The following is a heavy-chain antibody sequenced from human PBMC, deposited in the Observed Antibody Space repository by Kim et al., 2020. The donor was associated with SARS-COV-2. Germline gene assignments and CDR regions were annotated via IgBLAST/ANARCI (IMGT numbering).Heavy chain of an antibody. J-gene: IGHJ4*02. V-gene: IGHV4-59*01. CDR1: GGSISSYY. D-gene: IGHD5-18*01. Sequence: SETLSLTCTVSGGSISSYYWSWIRQPPGKGLEWIGYIYYSGSTNYNPSLNSRVTISVDTSKNQFSLKLSSVTAADKAVYYCAREGGYSYGRRFDYWGQGTLVTVSS. CDR2: IYYSGST. CDR3: AREGGYSYGRRFDY.